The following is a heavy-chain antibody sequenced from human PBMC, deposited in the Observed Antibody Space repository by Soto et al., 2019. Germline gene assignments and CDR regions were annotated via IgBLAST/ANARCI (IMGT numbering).Heavy chain of an antibody. V-gene: IGHV4-31*03. D-gene: IGHD3-3*01. Sequence: SETLSLTCTVSGGSISSGGYYWSWIREHPGKGLDWIGYIYYSGSTYYNPSLKSRVTISVDTSKNQFSLKLSSVTAADTAVYYCSRGLGWSTGNWFDPWGQGTLVTVSS. CDR1: GGSISSGGYY. CDR3: SRGLGWSTGNWFDP. CDR2: IYYSGST. J-gene: IGHJ5*02.